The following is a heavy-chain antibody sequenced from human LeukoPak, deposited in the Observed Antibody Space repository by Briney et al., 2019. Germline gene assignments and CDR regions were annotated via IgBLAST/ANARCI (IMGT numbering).Heavy chain of an antibody. CDR1: GFTFDDYA. CDR2: ISWDGGST. J-gene: IGHJ6*03. Sequence: GGSLRLSCAASGFTFDDYAMHWVRQAPGKGLEWVSLISWDGGSTYYADSVKGRFTISRDNSKNSLYLQMNSLRAEDTALYYCAKDKGGYYYMDVWVKGTTVTVSS. D-gene: IGHD3-16*01. CDR3: AKDKGGYYYMDV. V-gene: IGHV3-43D*03.